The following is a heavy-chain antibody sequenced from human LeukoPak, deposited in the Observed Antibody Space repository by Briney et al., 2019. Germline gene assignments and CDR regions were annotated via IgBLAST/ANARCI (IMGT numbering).Heavy chain of an antibody. V-gene: IGHV4-39*07. Sequence: PSETLSLTCTVSGGSISSSSYYWGWIRQPPGKGLEWIGSIYYSGSTYYNPSLKSRVTISVDTSKNQFSLKLSSVTAADTAVYYCARARAGITMIVVVIKDDYWYFDLWGRGTLVTVSS. CDR3: ARARAGITMIVVVIKDDYWYFDL. J-gene: IGHJ2*01. CDR1: GGSISSSSYY. D-gene: IGHD3-22*01. CDR2: IYYSGST.